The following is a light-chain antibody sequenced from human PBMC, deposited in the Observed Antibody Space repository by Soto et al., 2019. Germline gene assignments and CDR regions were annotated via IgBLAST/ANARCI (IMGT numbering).Light chain of an antibody. J-gene: IGKJ4*01. CDR3: QQYNSYSPLT. Sequence: DIQMTQSPSTLSASVGDRVTITCRASQSISSWLAWYQQKPGKAPKLLIYDASSLESGVPSRFSGSGSGTEFTLTISSLQPDDFATYYCQQYNSYSPLTVGGGTKVYSK. CDR2: DAS. V-gene: IGKV1-5*01. CDR1: QSISSW.